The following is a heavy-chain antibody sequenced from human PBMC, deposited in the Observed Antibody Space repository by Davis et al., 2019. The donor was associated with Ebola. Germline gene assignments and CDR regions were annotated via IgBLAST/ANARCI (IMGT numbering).Heavy chain of an antibody. Sequence: SETLSLTCAVYGGSFSGYYWSWIRQPPGKGLEWIGEINHSGSANYNPSLTSRVIISVGMSNNHVSLELSSVTAADTAVYYCASYYYDTSGHFWDYWGQGTLVTVSS. J-gene: IGHJ4*02. V-gene: IGHV4-34*01. CDR2: INHSGSA. D-gene: IGHD3-22*01. CDR3: ASYYYDTSGHFWDY. CDR1: GGSFSGYY.